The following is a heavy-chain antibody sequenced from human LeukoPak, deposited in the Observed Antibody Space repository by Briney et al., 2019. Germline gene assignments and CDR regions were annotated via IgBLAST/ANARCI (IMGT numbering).Heavy chain of an antibody. Sequence: SETLSPTCTVSGGSISSYYWSWIRQPPGKGLEWIGYIYYSGSTNYNPSLKSRVTISVDTSKNQFSLKLSSVTAADTAVYYCARQYCSSTSCYSLGFDPWGQGTLVTVSS. V-gene: IGHV4-59*08. D-gene: IGHD2-2*01. CDR2: IYYSGST. CDR1: GGSISSYY. J-gene: IGHJ5*02. CDR3: ARQYCSSTSCYSLGFDP.